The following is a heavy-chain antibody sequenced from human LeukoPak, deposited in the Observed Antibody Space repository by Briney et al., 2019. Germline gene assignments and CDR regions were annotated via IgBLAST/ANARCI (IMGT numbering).Heavy chain of an antibody. D-gene: IGHD3-3*01. CDR2: IYHSGST. CDR3: ASNIVTIFGVVIGNWFDP. J-gene: IGHJ5*02. V-gene: IGHV4-38-2*01. CDR1: GYSISSGYY. Sequence: SETLSLTCAVSGYSISSGYYWGWIRQPPGRGLEWIGNIYHSGSTYYNPSLKSRVTISVNTSKNQFSLKLTSVTAADTAVYYCASNIVTIFGVVIGNWFDPWGQGTLVTVSS.